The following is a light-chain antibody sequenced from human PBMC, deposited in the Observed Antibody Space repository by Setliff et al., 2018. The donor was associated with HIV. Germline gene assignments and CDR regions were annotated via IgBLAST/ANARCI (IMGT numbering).Light chain of an antibody. CDR2: TDN. J-gene: IGLJ3*02. Sequence: QSVLTQAPSASGTPGQRVTISCSGSGSNIGSNTVNWYQHLPGTAPKLLIYTDNQRPSGVPVRFSGSKSGTSGSLAISGLQSEDEADYYCAAWDDRLNGWVFGGGTK. V-gene: IGLV1-44*01. CDR1: GSNIGSNT. CDR3: AAWDDRLNGWV.